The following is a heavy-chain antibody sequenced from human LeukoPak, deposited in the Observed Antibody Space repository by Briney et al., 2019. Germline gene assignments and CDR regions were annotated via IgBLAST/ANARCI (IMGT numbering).Heavy chain of an antibody. V-gene: IGHV1-2*06. Sequence: ASVKVSCKASGYTFTGYYMHWVRQAPGQGLEWMGRINPSSGGTNYAQKFQGRVTMTRDTSISTAYMELSRLRSDDTAVYYCARGRSFYSGSYEAINWFDPWGQGTLVTVSS. CDR1: GYTFTGYY. CDR3: ARGRSFYSGSYEAINWFDP. D-gene: IGHD1-26*01. CDR2: INPSSGGT. J-gene: IGHJ5*02.